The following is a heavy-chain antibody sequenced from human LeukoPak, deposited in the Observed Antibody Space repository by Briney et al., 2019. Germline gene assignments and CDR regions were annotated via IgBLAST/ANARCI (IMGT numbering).Heavy chain of an antibody. J-gene: IGHJ4*02. D-gene: IGHD5-18*01. CDR3: TTDLSGYSYGYYFDY. V-gene: IGHV3-21*01. Sequence: GGSLRLSCAASGFTFSSYSMNWVRQAPGKGLERVSSISSSSSYIYYADSVKGRFTTSRDNAKNSLYLQMNSLRAEDTAVYYCTTDLSGYSYGYYFDYWGQGTLVTVSS. CDR1: GFTFSSYS. CDR2: ISSSSSYI.